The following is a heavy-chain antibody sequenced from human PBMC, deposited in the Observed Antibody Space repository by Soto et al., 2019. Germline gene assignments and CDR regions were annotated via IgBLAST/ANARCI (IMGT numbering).Heavy chain of an antibody. J-gene: IGHJ5*02. D-gene: IGHD2-15*01. Sequence: SVKVSCKASGGTFSSYAISWVRQAPGQGLEWMGGIIPIFGTANYAQKFQGRVTITADESTSTAYMELSSLRSEDTAVYYCARGTIDCSGGSCYWFDPWGQGTLVTAPQ. CDR1: GGTFSSYA. V-gene: IGHV1-69*13. CDR3: ARGTIDCSGGSCYWFDP. CDR2: IIPIFGTA.